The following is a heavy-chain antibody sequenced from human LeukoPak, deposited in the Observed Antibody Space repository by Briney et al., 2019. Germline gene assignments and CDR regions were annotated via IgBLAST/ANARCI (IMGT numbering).Heavy chain of an antibody. Sequence: SETLSLTCAVYGGSFSGYYWSWIRQPPGKGLEWIGEINHSGSTNYNPSLKSRVTISIDTSKNQFSLKLSSVTAADTAVYYCARGLPGFRAYYYDSSGYYHSHYFDYWGQGTLVTVSS. J-gene: IGHJ4*02. D-gene: IGHD3-22*01. CDR3: ARGLPGFRAYYYDSSGYYHSHYFDY. V-gene: IGHV4-34*01. CDR1: GGSFSGYY. CDR2: INHSGST.